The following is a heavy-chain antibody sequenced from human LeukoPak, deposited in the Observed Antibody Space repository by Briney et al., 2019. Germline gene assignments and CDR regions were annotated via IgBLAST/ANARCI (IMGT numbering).Heavy chain of an antibody. CDR1: GFTFSSYD. CDR2: INTISSTK. J-gene: IGHJ4*02. Sequence: GGSLRLSCAASGFTFSSYDMNWVRQAPGKGLEWVSYINTISSTKYYADSVKGRFTISRDNAKNSLSLQMNSLRDEDTAVYYCARGYDYYDSCGYGYWGQGTLVTVSS. CDR3: ARGYDYYDSCGYGY. V-gene: IGHV3-48*02. D-gene: IGHD3-22*01.